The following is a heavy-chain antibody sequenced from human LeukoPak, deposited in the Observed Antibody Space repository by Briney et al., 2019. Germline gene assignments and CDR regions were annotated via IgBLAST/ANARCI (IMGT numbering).Heavy chain of an antibody. CDR2: ISSSGSTI. CDR1: GFTFSSYE. CDR3: ARVRSGSYYI. V-gene: IGHV3-48*03. J-gene: IGHJ4*02. D-gene: IGHD1-26*01. Sequence: PGGSLRLSCAASGFTFSSYEMNSVRQAPGKGLEWVSYISSSGSTIYYADSVKGRFTISRDNAKNSLYLQMNSLRAEDTAVYYCARVRSGSYYIWGQGTLVTVSS.